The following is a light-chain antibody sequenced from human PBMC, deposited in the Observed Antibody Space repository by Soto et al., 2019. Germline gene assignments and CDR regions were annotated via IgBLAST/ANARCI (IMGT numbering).Light chain of an antibody. CDR3: TSYTGSSTPYV. CDR2: DVS. Sequence: QSALTQPASVSGSPGQSITLSCTGTSSDIGSYNYVSWYQQHPGKAPKLIIYDVSNRPSGVSNRFSGSKSGNTASLTISGLQAEVEADYYCTSYTGSSTPYVFGAGTKLTVL. V-gene: IGLV2-14*03. J-gene: IGLJ1*01. CDR1: SSDIGSYNY.